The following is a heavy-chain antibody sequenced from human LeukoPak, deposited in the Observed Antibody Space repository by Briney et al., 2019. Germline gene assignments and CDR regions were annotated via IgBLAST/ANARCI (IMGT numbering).Heavy chain of an antibody. CDR1: GFTFSSYS. D-gene: IGHD6-13*01. CDR3: ASFTAPTTRIADE. J-gene: IGHJ4*02. CDR2: ISSSSSYI. V-gene: IGHV3-21*01. Sequence: GGSLRLSCAASGFTFSSYSMNWVRQAPGKGLEWVSSISSSSSYIYYADSVKGRFTISRDNAKNSLYLQMNSLRAEDTAVYYCASFTAPTTRIADEWGQGTLVTVSS.